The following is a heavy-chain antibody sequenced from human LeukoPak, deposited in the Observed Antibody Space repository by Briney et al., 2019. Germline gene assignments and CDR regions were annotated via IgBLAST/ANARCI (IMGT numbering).Heavy chain of an antibody. CDR2: ISYDGSNK. J-gene: IGHJ4*02. V-gene: IGHV3-30-3*01. Sequence: GGSLRLSCAASGFTFSSYAMHWVRQAPGKGLEWVAVISYDGSNKYYADSVKGRFTISRDNSKNTLYLQMNSLTDDDTAVYYCARDRVGYPKYYFDYWGQGTLVTVSS. CDR1: GFTFSSYA. D-gene: IGHD5-12*01. CDR3: ARDRVGYPKYYFDY.